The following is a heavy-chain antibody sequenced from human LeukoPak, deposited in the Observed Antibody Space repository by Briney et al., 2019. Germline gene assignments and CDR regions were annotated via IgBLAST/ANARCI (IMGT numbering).Heavy chain of an antibody. V-gene: IGHV4-4*09. CDR3: ARQSCSSTSCPHRKVFDI. Sequence: SETLSLTCTVSGGSIIGYYWTWIRQPPGKGLQWIGYIYTSGSTNYSPSLKSRVTISVDMSKNQFSLQLSSVTAADTAVYYCARQSCSSTSCPHRKVFDIWGQGTMVTVSP. J-gene: IGHJ3*02. CDR2: IYTSGST. D-gene: IGHD2-2*01. CDR1: GGSIIGYY.